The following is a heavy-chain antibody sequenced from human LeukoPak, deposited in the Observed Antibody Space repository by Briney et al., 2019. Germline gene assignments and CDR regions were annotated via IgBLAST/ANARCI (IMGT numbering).Heavy chain of an antibody. CDR1: GFTFSRYW. J-gene: IGHJ4*02. V-gene: IGHV3-7*01. CDR2: IKQDGSGK. Sequence: GGSLRLSCAVSGFTFSRYWMSWVRQAPGKGLEWVANIKQDGSGKNYVDSVKGRFTISRANARNSLYLQMNSLRAEDTAVYYCARDSSSWYGYWGQGTLVTVSS. D-gene: IGHD6-13*01. CDR3: ARDSSSWYGY.